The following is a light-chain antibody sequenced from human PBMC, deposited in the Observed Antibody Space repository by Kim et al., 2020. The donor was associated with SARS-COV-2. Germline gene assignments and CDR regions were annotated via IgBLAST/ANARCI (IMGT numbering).Light chain of an antibody. CDR3: QQCGTSRT. J-gene: IGKJ1*01. V-gene: IGKV3-20*01. Sequence: LSPGERATLSGRASQSVRNNCLAWYQQKPGQAPRLLIYAASTRATGIPDRFSGSGSGTDFTLTISRLEPEDFAVYFCQQCGTSRTFGRGTKVDIK. CDR2: AAS. CDR1: QSVRNNC.